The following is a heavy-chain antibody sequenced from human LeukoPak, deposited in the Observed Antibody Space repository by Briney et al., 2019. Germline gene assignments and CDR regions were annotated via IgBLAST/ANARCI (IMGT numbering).Heavy chain of an antibody. CDR2: IYYSGST. CDR3: ATTYYYDSSGYSPFSFDY. CDR1: GGSISSYY. Sequence: PSETLSLTCTVSGGSISSYYWSWIRQPPGKGLEWIGSIYYSGSTYYNPSLKSRVTISVDTSKNQFSLKLSSVTAADTAVYYCATTYYYDSSGYSPFSFDYWGQGTLVTVSS. D-gene: IGHD3-22*01. V-gene: IGHV4-59*05. J-gene: IGHJ4*02.